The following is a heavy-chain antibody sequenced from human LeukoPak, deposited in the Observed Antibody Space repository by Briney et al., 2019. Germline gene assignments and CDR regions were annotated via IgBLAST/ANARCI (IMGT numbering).Heavy chain of an antibody. D-gene: IGHD4-23*01. J-gene: IGHJ4*02. CDR1: GFTFSSYG. V-gene: IGHV3-30*03. CDR3: ARERILRGYYFDY. CDR2: ISYDGSNK. Sequence: GGSLRLSCAASGFTFSSYGMHWVRQAPGKGLEWVAVISYDGSNKYYADSVKGRFTISRDNSKNTLYLQMNSLRAEDTAVYYCARERILRGYYFDYWGQGTLVTVSS.